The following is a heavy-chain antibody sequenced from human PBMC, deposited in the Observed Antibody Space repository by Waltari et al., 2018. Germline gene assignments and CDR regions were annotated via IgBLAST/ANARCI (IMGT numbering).Heavy chain of an antibody. CDR3: AKHGITTTNWSKTSHSWFGP. D-gene: IGHD1-1*01. CDR1: GDSINSDIYY. Sequence: QLQLLESGPGLVKPSETLSLTCAVSGDSINSDIYYSAWIRPPPGKGLEWIGSVDYNGDTYYNPSLKSRVTISADASRNRFSLGLSSVTAADTGFYYCAKHGITTTNWSKTSHSWFGPWGQGILVTVSS. CDR2: VDYNGDT. V-gene: IGHV4-39*02. J-gene: IGHJ5*02.